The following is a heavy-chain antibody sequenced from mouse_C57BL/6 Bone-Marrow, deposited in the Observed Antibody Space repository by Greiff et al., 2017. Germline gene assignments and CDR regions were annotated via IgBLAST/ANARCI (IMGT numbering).Heavy chain of an antibody. CDR1: GYTFTSYW. V-gene: IGHV1-55*01. D-gene: IGHD2-4*01. Sequence: VKLQQPGAELVKPGASVTMSCKASGYTFTSYWITWVKQRPGQGLEWIGDIYPGSGSTNYNEKFKSKATLTVDTSSSTAYMQLSSLTSEDSAVYYCARSGDDYDEEFAYWGQGTLVTVSA. CDR2: IYPGSGST. CDR3: ARSGDDYDEEFAY. J-gene: IGHJ3*01.